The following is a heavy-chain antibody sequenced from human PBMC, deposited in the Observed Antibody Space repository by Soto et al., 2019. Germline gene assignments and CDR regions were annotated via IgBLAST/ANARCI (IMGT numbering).Heavy chain of an antibody. CDR3: ARDHLPTTIAVAAGYYYMDV. Sequence: GASVKVSCKASGYTFTSYAMHWVRQAPGQRLEWMGWINAGNGNTKYSQKFQGRVTITRDTSASTAYMELSSLRSEDTAVYYCARDHLPTTIAVAAGYYYMDVWGKGTTVTVSS. CDR1: GYTFTSYA. D-gene: IGHD6-19*01. V-gene: IGHV1-3*01. J-gene: IGHJ6*03. CDR2: INAGNGNT.